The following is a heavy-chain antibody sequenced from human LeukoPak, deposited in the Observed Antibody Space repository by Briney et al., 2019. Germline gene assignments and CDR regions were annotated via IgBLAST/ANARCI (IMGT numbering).Heavy chain of an antibody. D-gene: IGHD4-17*01. V-gene: IGHV4-34*01. Sequence: SETLSLTCAVYGGSLCSYYWSWIRQPPGKGLEWIGEINHSGSTNYNPSLESRVTISVETSKNQFSLKLSSVTAADTAVYYCARGTDYGDYPFDYWGQGTLVTVSS. CDR3: ARGTDYGDYPFDY. CDR2: INHSGST. J-gene: IGHJ4*02. CDR1: GGSLCSYY.